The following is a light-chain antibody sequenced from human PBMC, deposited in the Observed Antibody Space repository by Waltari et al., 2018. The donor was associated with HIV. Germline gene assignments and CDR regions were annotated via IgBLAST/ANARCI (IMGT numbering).Light chain of an antibody. CDR2: EGS. J-gene: IGLJ2*01. Sequence: QSALTPPASVSGSPGQSITISCTGTGSDVGSSNLVSWYQQYPGKAPKLIIYEGSKRPSWISNRFSGSQSGNTASLTISGLQAEDEADYFCCSYAVSSTSVIFGGGTKLTVL. CDR1: GSDVGSSNL. CDR3: CSYAVSSTSVI. V-gene: IGLV2-23*01.